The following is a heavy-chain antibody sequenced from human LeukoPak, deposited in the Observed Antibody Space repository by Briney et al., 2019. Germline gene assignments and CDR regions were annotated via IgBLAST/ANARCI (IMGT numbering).Heavy chain of an antibody. V-gene: IGHV3-64*01. J-gene: IGHJ5*02. D-gene: IGHD3-9*01. Sequence: GGSLRLSCAASGFTFSSYAMHWVRQAPGKGLEYVSAIGSNGGSTYYANSVKGRFTISRDNSKNTLYLQMNSLRAEDTAVYYCAKAVLRYSSGWFDPWGQGTLVTVSS. CDR1: GFTFSSYA. CDR2: IGSNGGST. CDR3: AKAVLRYSSGWFDP.